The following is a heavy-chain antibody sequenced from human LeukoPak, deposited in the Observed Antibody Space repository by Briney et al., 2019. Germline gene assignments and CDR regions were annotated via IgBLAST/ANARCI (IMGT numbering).Heavy chain of an antibody. CDR1: GGSISTGTYY. CDR2: IYASGST. Sequence: TSETLSLTCTVSGGSISTGTYYWSWIRQPPGKGLEWIGRIYASGSTDYSPSLKSRVTISVDTSKKQFSLKLGSVTAADTAVYYCARSRGSGSLSYFDFWGQGILGTVSS. D-gene: IGHD1-26*01. J-gene: IGHJ4*02. V-gene: IGHV4-61*02. CDR3: ARSRGSGSLSYFDF.